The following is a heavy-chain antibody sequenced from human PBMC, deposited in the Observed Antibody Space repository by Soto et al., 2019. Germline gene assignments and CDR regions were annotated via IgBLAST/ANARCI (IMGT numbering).Heavy chain of an antibody. CDR3: AKMLAGRYYDY. CDR1: GFTFRSYA. D-gene: IGHD2-8*01. J-gene: IGHJ4*02. Sequence: GGSLRLSCAASGFTFRSYAMHWVRQAPGKGLEWVSSITDRADTTYYADSVKGRFTISRDNSKNTLYLQMSSLRAEDTAVYNCAKMLAGRYYDYWGQGALVTVSS. CDR2: ITDRADTT. V-gene: IGHV3-23*01.